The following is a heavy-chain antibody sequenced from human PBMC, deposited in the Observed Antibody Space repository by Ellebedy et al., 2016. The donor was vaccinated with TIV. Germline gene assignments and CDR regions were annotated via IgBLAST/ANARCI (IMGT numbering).Heavy chain of an antibody. Sequence: SVKVSCKASGGTFSSYSITWVRQAPGHGLEWVGGTNPVFGARKYAQKFQGRVTITAEESTSTAYMVMRGLTSEDTAVYYCATTMGTDWRSGCTCDFWGQGTLVTVSS. D-gene: IGHD6-19*01. CDR2: TNPVFGAR. CDR1: GGTFSSYS. V-gene: IGHV1-69*13. J-gene: IGHJ4*02. CDR3: ATTMGTDWRSGCTCDF.